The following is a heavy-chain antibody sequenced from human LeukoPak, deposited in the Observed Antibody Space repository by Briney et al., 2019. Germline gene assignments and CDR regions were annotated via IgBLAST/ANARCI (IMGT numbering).Heavy chain of an antibody. CDR2: ISSHGGST. V-gene: IGHV3-64*01. J-gene: IGHJ4*02. CDR3: ARRNLYSHYLEN. CDR1: GFTFSNYA. Sequence: GGSLRLSCAASGFTFSNYAMYWVRQAPGKGLQYVSAISSHGGSTSYANSVTDRFTISRDNSKNTLYLHMGSLRADDLAVYYCARRNLYSHYLENWGQGTLVTVSS. D-gene: IGHD5-12*01.